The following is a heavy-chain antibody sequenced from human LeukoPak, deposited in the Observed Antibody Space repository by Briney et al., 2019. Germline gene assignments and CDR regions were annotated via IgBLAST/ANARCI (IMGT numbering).Heavy chain of an antibody. Sequence: PGGSLRLSCAASGFTFSSFTMGWVRQAPGKGLEWVSGISGGGGSTYFADSVKGRFTISRDNSKNTLFLQMNSLRAEDTAVYYRAKGYSSSWYYYHMDVWGKGTTVTVSS. D-gene: IGHD6-13*01. CDR3: AKGYSSSWYYYHMDV. V-gene: IGHV3-23*01. CDR1: GFTFSSFT. J-gene: IGHJ6*03. CDR2: ISGGGGST.